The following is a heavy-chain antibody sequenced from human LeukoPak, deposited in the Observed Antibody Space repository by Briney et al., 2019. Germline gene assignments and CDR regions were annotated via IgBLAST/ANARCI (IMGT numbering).Heavy chain of an antibody. D-gene: IGHD2-2*01. J-gene: IGHJ6*02. Sequence: GGSLRLSCAASGFTFSSYSMNWVRQAPGKGLEWVSSISSSSSYIYYADSVKGRFTISRDNAKNSLYLQMNSLRAEDTAVYYCASLEIVVVPAATPSRMDVWGQGTTVTVSS. CDR2: ISSSSSYI. CDR3: ASLEIVVVPAATPSRMDV. V-gene: IGHV3-21*01. CDR1: GFTFSSYS.